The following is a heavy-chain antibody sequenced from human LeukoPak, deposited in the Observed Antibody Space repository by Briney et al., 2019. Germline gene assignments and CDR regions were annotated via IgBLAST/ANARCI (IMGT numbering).Heavy chain of an antibody. CDR3: ARAGSGPFDY. V-gene: IGHV4-31*11. CDR1: GGSISSGGYY. J-gene: IGHJ4*02. Sequence: SQTLSLTCAVSGGSISSGGYYWSWIRQHPGKGLEWIGYIYYSGSTYYNPSLKSRVTISVDTSKNQFSLKLSSVTAADTAVYYCARAGSGPFDYWGQGTLVTVSS. D-gene: IGHD3-10*01. CDR2: IYYSGST.